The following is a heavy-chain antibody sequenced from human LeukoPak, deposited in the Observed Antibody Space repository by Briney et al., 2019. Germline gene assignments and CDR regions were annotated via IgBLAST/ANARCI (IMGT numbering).Heavy chain of an antibody. CDR3: AREPSGSGSFDY. D-gene: IGHD3-10*01. J-gene: IGHJ4*02. CDR2: FYPKSGGT. CDR1: GYIDTGYY. Sequence: ASVTVSRKASGYIDTGYYMHGVRQAPGQGVEWMGYFYPKSGGTKYAQRFQGRVTMTWDKSIRTAYMERTSLRSDDTAVYYSAREPSGSGSFDYWGQGELVTVSS. V-gene: IGHV1-2*02.